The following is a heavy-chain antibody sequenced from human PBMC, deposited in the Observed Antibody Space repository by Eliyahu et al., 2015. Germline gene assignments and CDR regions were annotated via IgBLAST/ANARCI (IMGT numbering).Heavy chain of an antibody. Sequence: QVQLVDSGGGVVQPGRSLRVSCAAXGFIFKAFGLHWVRQAPGKGLGWVALVSFXGDYKRYADSVKGRFIVSRDNSKDTVYLDMNSVTTEDTAVYFCAKDSSFSSSSTSYLGFFEAWGQGTLVTVSS. CDR1: GFIFKAFG. V-gene: IGHV3-30*18. CDR3: AKDSSFSSSSTSYLGFFEA. CDR2: VSFXGDYK. D-gene: IGHD6-13*01. J-gene: IGHJ1*01.